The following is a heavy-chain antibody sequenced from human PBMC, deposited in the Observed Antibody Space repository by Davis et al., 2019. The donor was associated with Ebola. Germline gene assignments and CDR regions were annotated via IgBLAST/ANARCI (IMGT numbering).Heavy chain of an antibody. V-gene: IGHV1-18*01. CDR3: SRDHYWFGELNPSYYYYYYGMDV. Sequence: AASVKVSCKASGYTFTSYGISWVRQAPGQGLEWMGWISAYNGNTNYAQKLQGRVTMTTDTSTSTAYMELRSLRSDDTAVYYCSRDHYWFGELNPSYYYYYYGMDVWGQGTTVTVSS. J-gene: IGHJ6*02. CDR2: ISAYNGNT. CDR1: GYTFTSYG. D-gene: IGHD3-10*01.